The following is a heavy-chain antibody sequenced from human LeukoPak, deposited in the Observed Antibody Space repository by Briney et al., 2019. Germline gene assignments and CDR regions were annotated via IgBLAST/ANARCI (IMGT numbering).Heavy chain of an antibody. D-gene: IGHD3-22*01. CDR1: GFTFSSYG. Sequence: TGGSLRLSCAASGFTFSSYGMHWVRQAPGKGLEWVAVISYDGSNKYYADSVKGRFTISRDNSKNTLYLQMNSLRAEDTAVYYCAKEGFNYYDSSGYYDYRGQGTLVTVSS. CDR2: ISYDGSNK. CDR3: AKEGFNYYDSSGYYDY. V-gene: IGHV3-30*18. J-gene: IGHJ4*02.